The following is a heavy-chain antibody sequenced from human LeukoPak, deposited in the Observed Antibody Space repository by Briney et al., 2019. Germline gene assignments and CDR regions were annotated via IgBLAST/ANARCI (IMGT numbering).Heavy chain of an antibody. J-gene: IGHJ4*02. V-gene: IGHV3-21*01. CDR2: ISSSSSYI. Sequence: KPGGSLRLSCAASGFTFSSYSMNWVRQAPGKGLEWVSSISSSSSYIYYADSVKGRFTISRDNARNSLYLQMNSLRAEDTAVYYCATYELLLNTYWGQGTLVTVSS. CDR1: GFTFSSYS. CDR3: ATYELLLNTY. D-gene: IGHD2-15*01.